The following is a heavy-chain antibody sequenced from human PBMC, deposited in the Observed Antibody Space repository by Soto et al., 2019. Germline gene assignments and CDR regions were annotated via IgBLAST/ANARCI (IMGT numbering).Heavy chain of an antibody. D-gene: IGHD6-13*01. V-gene: IGHV4-39*01. CDR3: ARSIAAAGIGY. J-gene: IGHJ4*02. CDR1: GGSISSSSYY. Sequence: SETLSLTCTVSGGSISSSSYYWGWIRQPPWKGLEWIGSIYYSGSTYYNPSLKSRVTISVDTSKNQFSLKLSSVTAADTAVYYCARSIAAAGIGYWGQGTLVNVSS. CDR2: IYYSGST.